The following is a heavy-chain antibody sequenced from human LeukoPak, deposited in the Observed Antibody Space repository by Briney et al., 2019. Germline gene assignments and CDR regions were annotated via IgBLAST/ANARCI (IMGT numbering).Heavy chain of an antibody. D-gene: IGHD6-13*01. Sequence: ASVKVSCEASGYTFTSYGISWVRQAPGQGLEWMGWISAYNGNTNYAHKLQGRVTMTTDTSTSTAYMELRSLRFDDTAVYYCARDRGSSPYFDYWGQGTLVTVSS. CDR2: ISAYNGNT. V-gene: IGHV1-18*01. CDR1: GYTFTSYG. J-gene: IGHJ4*02. CDR3: ARDRGSSPYFDY.